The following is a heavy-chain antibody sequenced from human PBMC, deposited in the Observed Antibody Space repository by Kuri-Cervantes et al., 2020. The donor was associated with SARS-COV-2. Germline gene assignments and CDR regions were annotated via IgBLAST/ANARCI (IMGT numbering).Heavy chain of an antibody. CDR1: GYTFTSYY. CDR3: AREVCVGIAAAGKGCYYYYGMDV. V-gene: IGHV1-46*01. CDR2: INPSGGST. Sequence: ASVKVSCKASGYTFTSYYMHWVRQAPGQGLEWMGIINPSGGSTSYAQKFQGRVTMTTDTSTSTAYMELRSLRSDDKAVYYCAREVCVGIAAAGKGCYYYYGMDVWGQGTTVTVSS. D-gene: IGHD6-13*01. J-gene: IGHJ6*02.